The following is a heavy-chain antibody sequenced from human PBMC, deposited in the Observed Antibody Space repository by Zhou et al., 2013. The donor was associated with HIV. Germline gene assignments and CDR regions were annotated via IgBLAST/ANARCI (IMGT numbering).Heavy chain of an antibody. CDR1: GGTFSSYA. Sequence: QVQLVQSGAEVKKPGSSVKVSCKASGGTFSSYAISWVRQAPGQGLEWMGRIIPILGIANYAQKFQGRVTITADKSTSTAYMELSSLRSEDTAVYYCARDGTYSSSSYFQHWGQGHPGHRLL. D-gene: IGHD6-6*01. CDR3: ARDGTYSSSSYFQH. V-gene: IGHV1-69*04. CDR2: IIPILGIA. J-gene: IGHJ1*01.